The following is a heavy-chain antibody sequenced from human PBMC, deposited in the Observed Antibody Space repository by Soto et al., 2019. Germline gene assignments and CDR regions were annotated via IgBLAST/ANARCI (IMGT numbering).Heavy chain of an antibody. CDR1: GFTFSTHA. CDR2: VSFDGSNK. J-gene: IGHJ5*02. V-gene: IGHV3-30-3*01. D-gene: IGHD6-13*01. Sequence: QVQLVESGGGVVQPGRSLRLSCAASGFTFSTHAMHWVRQAPGKGLECVAIVSFDGSNKYYADSVKGRFTISRDNSNNTLYMQMSGLTTEDTAFYYCARDQTGITTAGGGRIDRWGQGTLVRVSS. CDR3: ARDQTGITTAGGGRIDR.